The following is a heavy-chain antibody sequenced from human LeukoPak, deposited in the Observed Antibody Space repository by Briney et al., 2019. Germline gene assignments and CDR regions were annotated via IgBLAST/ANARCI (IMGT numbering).Heavy chain of an antibody. Sequence: ASVKVSCKASGGTFSSYAISWVRQAPGQGLEWMGWINPNSGGTNYAQKFQGRVTMTRDTSISTAYMELSRLRSDDTAVYYCARGGLPDTAMVTYYYYYMDVWGKGTTVTVSS. V-gene: IGHV1-2*02. J-gene: IGHJ6*03. CDR1: GGTFSSYA. D-gene: IGHD5-18*01. CDR2: INPNSGGT. CDR3: ARGGLPDTAMVTYYYYYMDV.